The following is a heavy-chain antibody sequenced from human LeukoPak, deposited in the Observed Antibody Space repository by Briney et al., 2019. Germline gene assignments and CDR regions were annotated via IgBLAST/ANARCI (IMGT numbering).Heavy chain of an antibody. J-gene: IGHJ3*02. CDR2: INPKSGDT. D-gene: IGHD3-22*01. CDR3: ARAGDDSTVHYDAFHI. Sequence: ASVKVSCTASGYTFSEYYIHWVRQAPGQGLGWMGWINPKSGDTDSAQQFQGRVTMTRDTSIGTASLDLSGLRSDDTAIYYCARAGDDSTVHYDAFHIWGQGTMVTVSS. V-gene: IGHV1-2*02. CDR1: GYTFSEYY.